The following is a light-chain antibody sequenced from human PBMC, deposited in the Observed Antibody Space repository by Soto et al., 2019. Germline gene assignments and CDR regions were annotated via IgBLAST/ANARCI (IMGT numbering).Light chain of an antibody. CDR2: EVN. V-gene: IGLV2-18*02. Sequence: QSALTQPASVSGSPGQSITISCIGTSSDIGTYNRVSWYPQPPGTAPKLIIYEVNNRPSGVPDRFSGSKSGNTASLIISGIQAEDEADYYCNSFTPSNTYVLGTGTKLTVL. CDR3: NSFTPSNTYV. CDR1: SSDIGTYNR. J-gene: IGLJ1*01.